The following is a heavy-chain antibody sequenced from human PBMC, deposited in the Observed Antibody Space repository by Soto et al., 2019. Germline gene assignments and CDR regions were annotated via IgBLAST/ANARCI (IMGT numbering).Heavy chain of an antibody. CDR2: IYYSGST. Sequence: TLSLTCTVSGGSISSYYWSWIRQPPGKGLEWIGYIYYSGSTNYNPSLKSRVTISVDTSKNQFSLKLSSVTAADTAVYYCAREGYNWNYFGYWGQGTLVTVSS. CDR1: GGSISSYY. J-gene: IGHJ4*02. CDR3: AREGYNWNYFGY. V-gene: IGHV4-59*01. D-gene: IGHD1-20*01.